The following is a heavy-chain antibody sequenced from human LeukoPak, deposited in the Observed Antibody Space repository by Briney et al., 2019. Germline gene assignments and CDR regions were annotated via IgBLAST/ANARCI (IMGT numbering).Heavy chain of an antibody. CDR2: IYSGGST. CDR3: ARSYDVWSRYYGMDV. V-gene: IGHV3-66*01. CDR1: GFTVSSNY. J-gene: IGHJ6*02. Sequence: GGSLRLSCAASGFTVSSNYMSWVRQAPGKGLEWVSVIYSGGSTYYADSAKGRFTISRDNSKNTLYLQMNSLRAEDTAVYYCARSYDVWSRYYGMDVWGQGTTVTVSS. D-gene: IGHD3-16*01.